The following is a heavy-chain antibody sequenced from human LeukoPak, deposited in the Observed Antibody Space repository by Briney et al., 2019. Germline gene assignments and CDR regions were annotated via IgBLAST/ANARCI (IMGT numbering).Heavy chain of an antibody. CDR2: ISSSGGTI. V-gene: IGHV3-48*03. CDR3: TRLRYGDYG. J-gene: IGHJ4*02. CDR1: GFTFSSYE. Sequence: GGSLRLSCAASGFTFSSYEMNWVRQAPGKGLEWVSYISSSGGTIYYADSVKGRFAISRDNAKNSLYLQMNSLRGEDTAVYYCTRLRYGDYGWGQGTLVTVSS. D-gene: IGHD4-17*01.